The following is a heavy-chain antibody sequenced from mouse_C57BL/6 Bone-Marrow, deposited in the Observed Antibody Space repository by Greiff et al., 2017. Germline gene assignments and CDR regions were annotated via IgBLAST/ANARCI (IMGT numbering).Heavy chain of an antibody. V-gene: IGHV1-64*01. CDR3: ARPITTRDYFDY. D-gene: IGHD1-2*01. Sequence: VQLQQPGAELVKPGASVTLSCKASGYTFTSYWMHWVKQRPGQGLEWIGMIHPNSGSTNYNEKIKSKATLTVDKSSSTAYMQLSSLTAEDSATYYCARPITTRDYFDYWGQGTTLTVSS. CDR1: GYTFTSYW. J-gene: IGHJ2*01. CDR2: IHPNSGST.